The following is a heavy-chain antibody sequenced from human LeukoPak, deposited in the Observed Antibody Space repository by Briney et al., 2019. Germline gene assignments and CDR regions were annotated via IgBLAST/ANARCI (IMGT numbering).Heavy chain of an antibody. D-gene: IGHD6-19*01. CDR2: IKQDGSEK. CDR3: ARRSGVAVAGAFDY. Sequence: GGSLRLSCAASGFTFSSYWMSWVRQAPGKGLEWVANIKQDGSEKYYVESVKGRFTISRDNAKKLMYLQMNSLRAEDTAVYFCARRSGVAVAGAFDYWGQGTLVTVSS. CDR1: GFTFSSYW. J-gene: IGHJ4*02. V-gene: IGHV3-7*03.